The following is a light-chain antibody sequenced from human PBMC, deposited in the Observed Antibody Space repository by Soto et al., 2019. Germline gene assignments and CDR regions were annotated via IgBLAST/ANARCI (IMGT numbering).Light chain of an antibody. Sequence: DIQMTQSPSSLSASVGDRVTTTCRASQGISIYLNWFKHKPGKAPELLIYDASNLQTGVPSRFSGSGSGTDFILIIKNLKPEDVATYYCQQHDEFPTFGQGTRLEIK. CDR2: DAS. J-gene: IGKJ5*01. CDR1: QGISIY. V-gene: IGKV1-33*01. CDR3: QQHDEFPT.